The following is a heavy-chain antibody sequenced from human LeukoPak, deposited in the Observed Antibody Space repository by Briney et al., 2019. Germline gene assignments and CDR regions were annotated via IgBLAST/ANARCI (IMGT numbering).Heavy chain of an antibody. Sequence: GGSLRLSCAASGFTFSSYSMNWVRQAPGKGLEWVSSISSSSSYIYYADSVKGRFTISRDNAKNSPYLQMNSLRAEDTAVYYCARDMYYYDSSGFMYWGQGTLVTVSS. CDR2: ISSSSSYI. J-gene: IGHJ4*02. V-gene: IGHV3-21*01. CDR3: ARDMYYYDSSGFMY. CDR1: GFTFSSYS. D-gene: IGHD3-22*01.